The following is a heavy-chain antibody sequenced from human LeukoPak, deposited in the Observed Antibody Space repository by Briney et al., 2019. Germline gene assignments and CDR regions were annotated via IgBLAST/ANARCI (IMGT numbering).Heavy chain of an antibody. CDR2: IIPIFGTA. J-gene: IGHJ3*02. CDR3: ARDLGSLRPPNDAFDI. Sequence: GASVKLCCKASGGTFSSYAISWVRQAPGQGLEWMGGIIPIFGTANYAQKFQGRVTLTADESTSTAYMELSSLRSEDTAVYYCARDLGSLRPPNDAFDIWGEGTMVTVSS. D-gene: IGHD4-17*01. V-gene: IGHV1-69*01. CDR1: GGTFSSYA.